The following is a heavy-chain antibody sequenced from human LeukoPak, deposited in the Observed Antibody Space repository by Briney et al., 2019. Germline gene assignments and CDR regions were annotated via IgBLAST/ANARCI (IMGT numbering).Heavy chain of an antibody. J-gene: IGHJ4*02. Sequence: PSETLSLTCAVYGGSFSGYYWSWIRQPPGKGLEWIGEISHSGSTNYNPSLKSRVTISVDTSKNQFSLKLSSVTAADTAVYYCAMVVGARRTGVSYWGQGTLVTVSS. D-gene: IGHD1-26*01. V-gene: IGHV4-34*01. CDR2: ISHSGST. CDR3: AMVVGARRTGVSY. CDR1: GGSFSGYY.